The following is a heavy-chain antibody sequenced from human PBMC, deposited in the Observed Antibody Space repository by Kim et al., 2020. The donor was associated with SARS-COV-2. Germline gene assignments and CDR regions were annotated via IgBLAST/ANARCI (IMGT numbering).Heavy chain of an antibody. D-gene: IGHD6-6*01. V-gene: IGHV1-8*01. CDR1: GYTFTSYD. J-gene: IGHJ6*02. CDR2: MNPNSGNT. CDR3: ARGRSWWQLVSAYYYGMDV. Sequence: ASVKVSCKASGYTFTSYDINWVRQATGQGLEWMGWMNPNSGNTGYAQKFQGRVTMTRNTSISTAYMELSSLRSEDTAVYYCARGRSWWQLVSAYYYGMDVWGQGTTVTVSS.